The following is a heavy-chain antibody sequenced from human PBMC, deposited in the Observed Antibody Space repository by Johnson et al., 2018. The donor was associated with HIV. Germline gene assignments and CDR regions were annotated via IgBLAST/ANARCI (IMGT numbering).Heavy chain of an antibody. CDR2: ISYDGSNK. CDR3: ARVRPNPTVTTRGAAFDI. CDR1: GLTISDNY. J-gene: IGHJ3*02. V-gene: IGHV3-30-3*01. D-gene: IGHD4-17*01. Sequence: VQLVESGGGLVQPGRSLRLSCAASGLTISDNYMSWVRQAPGKVLEWVAVISYDGSNKYYADSVKGRFTISRDNSKNTLYLQMNSLRAEDTAVYYCARVRPNPTVTTRGAAFDIWGQGTMVTVSS.